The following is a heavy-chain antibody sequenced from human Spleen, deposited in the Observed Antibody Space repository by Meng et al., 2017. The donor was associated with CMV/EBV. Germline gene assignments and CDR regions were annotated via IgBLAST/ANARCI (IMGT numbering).Heavy chain of an antibody. Sequence: GESLKISCAASGFTFSTYSMNWVRQAPGKGLEWVSYISGSTATTYYAGSVKGRFTVSRDNAKNSLFLQMDSLRGEDTAVYYCARGEPDIIVVPAACDYWGQGTRVTVSS. D-gene: IGHD2-2*01. CDR3: ARGEPDIIVVPAACDY. CDR2: ISGSTATT. V-gene: IGHV3-48*04. J-gene: IGHJ4*02. CDR1: GFTFSTYS.